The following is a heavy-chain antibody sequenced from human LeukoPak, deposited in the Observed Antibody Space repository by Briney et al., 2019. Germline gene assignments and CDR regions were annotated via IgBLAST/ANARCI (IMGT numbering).Heavy chain of an antibody. Sequence: PGGSLRLSCAASGFTFSTYDMHWVRQATGKGLEWVSGIGTAGDTYYPGSLKGRFTISRENAKNSLYLQMNSLRAGDTAMYYCARAGQYGDYDFDYWGQGTLVTVSS. V-gene: IGHV3-13*04. CDR1: GFTFSTYD. CDR3: ARAGQYGDYDFDY. CDR2: IGTAGDT. J-gene: IGHJ4*02. D-gene: IGHD4-17*01.